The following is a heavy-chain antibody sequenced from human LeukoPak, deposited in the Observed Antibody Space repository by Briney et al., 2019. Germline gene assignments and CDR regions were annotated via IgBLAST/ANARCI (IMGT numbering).Heavy chain of an antibody. Sequence: PGGSLRLSCAASGFTFSSYSMNWVRQAPGEGLEWVSSISSSSSYIYYADSVKGRFTISRDNAKNSLYLQMNSLRAEDTAVYYCASLGIAAAGRDYFDYWGQGTLVTVSS. CDR3: ASLGIAAAGRDYFDY. J-gene: IGHJ4*02. D-gene: IGHD6-13*01. CDR1: GFTFSSYS. V-gene: IGHV3-21*01. CDR2: ISSSSSYI.